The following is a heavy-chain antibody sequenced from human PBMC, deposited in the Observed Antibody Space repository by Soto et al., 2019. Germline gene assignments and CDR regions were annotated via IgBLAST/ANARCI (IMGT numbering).Heavy chain of an antibody. V-gene: IGHV4-34*01. CDR2: INHSGST. D-gene: IGHD5-12*01. J-gene: IGHJ4*02. CDR3: ARGRRYSGYDGLGD. Sequence: SETLFLTCAVYGGSFGGYYWSWIRQPPGKGLEWIGEINHSGSTNYNPSLKSRVTISVDTSKNQFSLKLSSVTAADTAVYYCARGRRYSGYDGLGDWGQGTLVTVSS. CDR1: GGSFGGYY.